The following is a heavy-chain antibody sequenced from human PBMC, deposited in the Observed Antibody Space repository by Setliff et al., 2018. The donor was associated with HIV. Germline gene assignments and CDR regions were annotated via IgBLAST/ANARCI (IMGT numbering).Heavy chain of an antibody. V-gene: IGHV3-30*04. J-gene: IGHJ4*02. CDR2: ISNDGSHK. D-gene: IGHD3-3*01. CDR3: AADSGLDYWSGRGFDY. CDR1: GFAFSSTA. Sequence: SLRLSCAGSGFAFSSTAMHWVRQAPGKGLEWVAVISNDGSHKYNIESVRGRFTISRDNSKNTVYLEMNSLRDEDTAMYYCAADSGLDYWSGRGFDYWGQGTLVTVSS.